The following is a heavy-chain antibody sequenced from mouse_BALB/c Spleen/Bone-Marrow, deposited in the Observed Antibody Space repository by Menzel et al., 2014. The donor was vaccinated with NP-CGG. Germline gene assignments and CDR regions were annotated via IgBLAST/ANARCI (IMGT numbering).Heavy chain of an antibody. J-gene: IGHJ4*01. CDR1: GFDFSRYW. Sequence: EVQRVESGGGLVQPGGSLNLSCAASGFDFSRYWMSWARQAPGKGQGWIGEINPGSSTINYTPSLKDKFIISRDNAKNTLYLQMSKVRSEDTALYYCARLAVWGAMDYWGQGTSVTVSS. CDR2: INPGSSTI. CDR3: ARLAVWGAMDY. V-gene: IGHV4-2*02. D-gene: IGHD2-10*02.